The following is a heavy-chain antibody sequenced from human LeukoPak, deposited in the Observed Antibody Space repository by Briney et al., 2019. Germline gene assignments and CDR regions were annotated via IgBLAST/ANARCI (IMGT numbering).Heavy chain of an antibody. D-gene: IGHD2-2*01. J-gene: IGHJ6*03. Sequence: GGSLRLSCAASGFSFSNYAMSWVRQAPGKGLEWVSSISVSGDNTYYADSVEGRFTISRENFKNTLYLQMNSLRAEDTAVYYCAKDPEDCSSTSCYPVYYYYMDVWGKGTTVTVSS. CDR2: ISVSGDNT. CDR1: GFSFSNYA. CDR3: AKDPEDCSSTSCYPVYYYYMDV. V-gene: IGHV3-23*01.